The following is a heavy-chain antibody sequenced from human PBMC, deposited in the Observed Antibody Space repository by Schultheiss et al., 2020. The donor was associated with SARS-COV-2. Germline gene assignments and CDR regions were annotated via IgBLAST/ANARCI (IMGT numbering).Heavy chain of an antibody. J-gene: IGHJ5*02. V-gene: IGHV3-74*03. CDR2: IGLDNTDT. Sequence: GESLKISCAASGFTFSSYAMHWVRQAPGKGLLWVSRIGLDNTDTTYADSVKGRFTISRDNAENMVYLQMNSLRDEDTGVYFCVGDVFGLGHPWGQGTLVTVSS. CDR1: GFTFSSYA. CDR3: VGDVFGLGHP. D-gene: IGHD3-10*01.